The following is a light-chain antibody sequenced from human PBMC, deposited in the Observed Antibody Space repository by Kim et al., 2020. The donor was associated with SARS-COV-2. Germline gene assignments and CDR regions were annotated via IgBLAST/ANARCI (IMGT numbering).Light chain of an antibody. CDR1: SSDVGSYNY. V-gene: IGLV2-14*03. CDR3: SSYTSSSTLDVV. J-gene: IGLJ2*01. Sequence: SITISCIGTSSDVGSYNYVSWYQQHPGKAPKLMIYDVSNRPSGVSNRFSGSKSGNTASLTISGLQAEDEADYYCSSYTSSSTLDVVFGGGTKLTVL. CDR2: DVS.